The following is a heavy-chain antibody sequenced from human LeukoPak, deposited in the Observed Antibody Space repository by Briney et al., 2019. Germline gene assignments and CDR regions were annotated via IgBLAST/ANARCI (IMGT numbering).Heavy chain of an antibody. CDR1: GGSISSYY. V-gene: IGHV4-59*01. J-gene: IGHJ4*02. CDR2: IYYSGST. D-gene: IGHD3-22*01. Sequence: SETLSLTCTVSGGSISSYYWSWIRQPPGKGLEWIGYIYYSGSTNYNPSLKSRVTISVDTSKNQFSLKLSSVTAADTAVYYCARGVGYYYDSSGDFDYWGQGTLVTVSS. CDR3: ARGVGYYYDSSGDFDY.